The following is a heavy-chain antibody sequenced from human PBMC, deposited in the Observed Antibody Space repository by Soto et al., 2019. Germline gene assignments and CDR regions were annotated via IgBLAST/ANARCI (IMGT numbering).Heavy chain of an antibody. V-gene: IGHV1-46*01. CDR3: ARDTVTIFGVVIGSNDGMDV. Sequence: ASVKVSCKASGYTFTSYYMHWVRQAPGQGLEWMGIINPSGGSTCYAQKFQGRVTMTRDTSTSTVYMELSSLRSEDTAVYYCARDTVTIFGVVIGSNDGMDVWGQGTTVTVSS. D-gene: IGHD3-3*01. J-gene: IGHJ6*02. CDR1: GYTFTSYY. CDR2: INPSGGST.